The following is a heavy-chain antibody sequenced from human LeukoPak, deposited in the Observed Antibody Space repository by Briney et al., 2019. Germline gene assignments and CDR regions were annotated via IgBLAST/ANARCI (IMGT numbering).Heavy chain of an antibody. J-gene: IGHJ4*02. Sequence: ASVKASCTASGYPFTGYYMNWVRQAPGQGLEWMGGINPNSGGTTSAKKFQGRVTMTRDTSIHTAYMELNRLRSDDTAVYYCARAIAAAGDFWGQGTLVTVSS. CDR1: GYPFTGYY. V-gene: IGHV1-2*02. D-gene: IGHD6-13*01. CDR2: INPNSGGT. CDR3: ARAIAAAGDF.